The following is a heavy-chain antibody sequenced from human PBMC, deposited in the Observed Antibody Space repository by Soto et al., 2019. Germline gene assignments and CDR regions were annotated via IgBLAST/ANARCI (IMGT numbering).Heavy chain of an antibody. V-gene: IGHV4-39*01. Sequence: SETLSLTCTVSGGSISSSSYYWGWIRQPPGKGLEWIGSIYYSGSTYYNPSLKSRVTISVDTSKNQFSLKLSSVTAADTAVYYFARWTSDYDFWSGHYYFDYWGQGTLVTVSS. CDR3: ARWTSDYDFWSGHYYFDY. CDR1: GGSISSSSYY. J-gene: IGHJ4*02. D-gene: IGHD3-3*01. CDR2: IYYSGST.